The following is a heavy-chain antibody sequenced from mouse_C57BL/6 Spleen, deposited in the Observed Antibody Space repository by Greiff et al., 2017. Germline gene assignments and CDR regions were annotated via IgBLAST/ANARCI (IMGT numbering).Heavy chain of an antibody. V-gene: IGHV1-18*01. CDR2: INPNNGGT. D-gene: IGHD4-1*01. CDR3: ARKITGTYYFDY. Sequence: VQLQQSGPELVKPGASVKIPCKASGYTFTDYNMDWVKQSHGKSLEWIGDINPNNGGTIYNQKFKGKATLTVDKSSSTAYMELRSLTSEDTAVYYCARKITGTYYFDYWGQGTTLTVSS. CDR1: GYTFTDYN. J-gene: IGHJ2*01.